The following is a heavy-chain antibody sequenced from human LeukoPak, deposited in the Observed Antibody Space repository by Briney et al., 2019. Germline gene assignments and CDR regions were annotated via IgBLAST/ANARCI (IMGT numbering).Heavy chain of an antibody. CDR1: GGSISSSSYY. D-gene: IGHD3-22*01. J-gene: IGHJ3*02. Sequence: PSETLSLTCTVSGGSISSSSYYWGWIRQPPGKGLEWIGSIYYSGSTYYNPSLKSRVTISVDTSKNQFSLKLSSVTAADTAVYYCARVSGITMIVAVQSDGFDIWGQGTMVSVSS. CDR3: ARVSGITMIVAVQSDGFDI. V-gene: IGHV4-39*07. CDR2: IYYSGST.